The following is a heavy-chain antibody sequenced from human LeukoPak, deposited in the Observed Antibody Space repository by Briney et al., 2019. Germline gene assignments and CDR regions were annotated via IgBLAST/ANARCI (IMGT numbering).Heavy chain of an antibody. V-gene: IGHV3-66*02. CDR1: GFLVSSYA. J-gene: IGHJ5*02. CDR2: VYSDGVT. CDR3: VRDRADARPWVEFDP. Sequence: GGSLRLSCAASGFLVSSYAMSWVRQAPGKGPEWVSLVYSDGVTRYADSVKGRFTISRDNSKNTLYLQMNNLRVEDTAVYHCVRDRADARPWVEFDPWGQGILVTVSS.